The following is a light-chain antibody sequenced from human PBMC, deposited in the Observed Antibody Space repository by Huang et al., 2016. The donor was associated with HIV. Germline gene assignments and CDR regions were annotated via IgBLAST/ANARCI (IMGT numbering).Light chain of an antibody. V-gene: IGKV1-39*01. CDR1: QTISSF. CDR2: GTS. CDR3: QQSDNIPYT. Sequence: DIQMTQSPSSLSASVGDRVTITCRASQTISSFLNWYQQKPGRAPKLLIYGTSTLRSGAPSRFSGSGSGTDFALTISSLQPEDSATYYCQQSDNIPYTFGQGTKLEIK. J-gene: IGKJ2*01.